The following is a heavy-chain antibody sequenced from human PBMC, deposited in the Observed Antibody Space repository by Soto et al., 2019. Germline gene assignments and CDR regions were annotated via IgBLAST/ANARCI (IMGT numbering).Heavy chain of an antibody. V-gene: IGHV4-59*01. CDR2: IYYGGSI. D-gene: IGHD3-22*01. J-gene: IGHJ5*01. CDR1: NGSISSGY. CDR3: TGAYYDISGYSLDP. Sequence: SETLSLTCSVSNGSISSGYWTWSRQPPGKGLEWIGYIYYGGSINYNPSLKSRVIISVDTAKNQFSLSLSSVTAADTAVYYCTGAYYDISGYSLDPWGQGTSVTVSS.